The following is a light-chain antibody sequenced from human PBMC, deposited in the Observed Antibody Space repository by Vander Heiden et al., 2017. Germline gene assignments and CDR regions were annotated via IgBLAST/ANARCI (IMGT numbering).Light chain of an antibody. CDR3: MQPLQSSSWT. V-gene: IGKV2-28*01. CDR2: LGS. J-gene: IGKJ1*01. CDR1: HCHLHCTGFNY. Sequence: DIEMNQSPLSLPVTSGDPVSIPCRSSHCHLHCTGFNYLDWYLQKPGQAPQLLIYLGSNRASGVPYRFSGSGEGTDFTLKISRGEAEDVVVYYCMQPLQSSSWTFGQGTKVEIK.